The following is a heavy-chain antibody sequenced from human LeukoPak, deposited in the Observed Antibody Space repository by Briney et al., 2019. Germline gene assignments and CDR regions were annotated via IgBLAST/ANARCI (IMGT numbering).Heavy chain of an antibody. J-gene: IGHJ3*02. CDR3: AHRHRGVASDI. CDR2: IYENDEK. V-gene: IGHV2-5*01. CDR1: GFSLSAGRVG. D-gene: IGHD2-15*01. Sequence: SGPTLLHPTQPLRLTCTFSGFSLSAGRVGVGWIRQPPVKALEWLGVIYENDEKLYSSSLQNRLSITKDTSKNQVVLTMANMDPVDTATYYCAHRHRGVASDIWGQGTMVTVSS.